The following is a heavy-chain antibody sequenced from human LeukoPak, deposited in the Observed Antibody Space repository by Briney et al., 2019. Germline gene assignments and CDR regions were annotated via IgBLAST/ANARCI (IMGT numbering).Heavy chain of an antibody. CDR2: IYYSGST. Sequence: SETLSLTCTVSGGSISSYYWSWIRQPPGKGLEWIGYIYYSGSTNYNPSLKSRVTMSVDTSKNQFSLKLSSVTAADTAVYYCARHKYYYDSSGYYLSGLDYWGQGTLVTVSS. J-gene: IGHJ4*02. V-gene: IGHV4-59*01. CDR1: GGSISSYY. D-gene: IGHD3-22*01. CDR3: ARHKYYYDSSGYYLSGLDY.